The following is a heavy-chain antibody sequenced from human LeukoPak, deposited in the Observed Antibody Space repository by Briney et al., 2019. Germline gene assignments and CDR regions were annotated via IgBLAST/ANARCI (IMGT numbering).Heavy chain of an antibody. CDR1: GGSISSYY. D-gene: IGHD6-19*01. CDR3: ARDRVAVAADWFDP. CDR2: IYYSGST. J-gene: IGHJ5*02. Sequence: SETLSLTCTVSGGSISSYYWSWIRQPPGKGLEWIGYIYYSGSTNYNPSLKSRVTISVDTSKNQFSLKLSSVTAADTAVYYCARDRVAVAADWFDPWGQGTLVTVSS. V-gene: IGHV4-59*12.